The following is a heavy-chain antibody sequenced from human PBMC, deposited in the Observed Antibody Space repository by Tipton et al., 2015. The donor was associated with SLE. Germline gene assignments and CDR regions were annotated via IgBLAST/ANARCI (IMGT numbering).Heavy chain of an antibody. D-gene: IGHD1-26*01. V-gene: IGHV4-59*11. CDR1: GGSISSHY. J-gene: IGHJ4*02. CDR2: IYYSGST. Sequence: TLSLTCTVSGGSISSHYWSWIRQPPGKGLEWIGYIYYSGSTNYNPSLKSRVTISVDTSKNQFSLKLSSVTAADTAVYYCARGPGRGELLRDYWGQGTLVTVSS. CDR3: ARGPGRGELLRDY.